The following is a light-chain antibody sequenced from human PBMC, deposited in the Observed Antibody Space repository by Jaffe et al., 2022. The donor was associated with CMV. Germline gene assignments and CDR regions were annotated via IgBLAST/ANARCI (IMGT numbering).Light chain of an antibody. Sequence: EIVLTQSPGTLSLSPGERATLSCRASQSVSSSYLAWYQQKPGQAPRLLIYGASSRATGIPDRFSGSGSGTDFTLTISRLEPEDFAVYYCQQYGSPQRVFTFGPGTKVDIK. CDR2: GAS. J-gene: IGKJ3*01. V-gene: IGKV3-20*01. CDR1: QSVSSSY. CDR3: QQYGSPQRVFT.